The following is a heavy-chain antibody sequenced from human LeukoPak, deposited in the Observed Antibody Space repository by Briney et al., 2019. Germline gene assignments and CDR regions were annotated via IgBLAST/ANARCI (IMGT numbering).Heavy chain of an antibody. J-gene: IGHJ6*02. Sequence: PSETLSLTCAVSGGSISSGGYSWSWIRQPPGKGLEWIGYIYHSGSTYYNPSLKSRVTISVDRSKNQFSLKLSSVTAADTAVYYCARASDYYGMDVWGQGTLVTVSS. CDR3: ARASDYYGMDV. CDR2: IYHSGST. V-gene: IGHV4-30-2*01. CDR1: GGSISSGGYS.